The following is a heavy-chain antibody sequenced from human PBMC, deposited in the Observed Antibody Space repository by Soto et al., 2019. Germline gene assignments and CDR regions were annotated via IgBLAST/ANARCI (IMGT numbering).Heavy chain of an antibody. J-gene: IGHJ4*02. CDR2: IYHSGSK. CDR1: GGSIFSSSW. V-gene: IGHV4-4*02. D-gene: IGHD3-10*01. Sequence: QVQLQESGPGLVKPSGTLSLTCTVSGGSIFSSSWWSWVRQSPGKGLEWIGEIYHSGSKNYDPSLKSRVTISVDKSKNPFSLKLTSVTAADTAMYYCARERYGSGSPFDSWGQGTLVTVSS. CDR3: ARERYGSGSPFDS.